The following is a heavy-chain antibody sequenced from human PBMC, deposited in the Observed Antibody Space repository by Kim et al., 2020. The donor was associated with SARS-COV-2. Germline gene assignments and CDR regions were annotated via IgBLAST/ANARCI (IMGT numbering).Heavy chain of an antibody. V-gene: IGHV3-30*01. D-gene: IGHD3-3*01. J-gene: IGHJ6*02. Sequence: GRFTISGDNSKNTLYLQMNSLRAEDTAVYYCAREPYYDFWSSPYCYGMDVWGQGTTVTVSS. CDR3: AREPYYDFWSSPYCYGMDV.